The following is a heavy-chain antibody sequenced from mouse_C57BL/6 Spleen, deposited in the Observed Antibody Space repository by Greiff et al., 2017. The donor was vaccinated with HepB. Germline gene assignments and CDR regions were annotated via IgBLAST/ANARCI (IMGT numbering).Heavy chain of an antibody. D-gene: IGHD1-1*01. J-gene: IGHJ4*01. CDR2: ISYDGSN. V-gene: IGHV3-6*01. Sequence: EVKLVESGPGLVKPSQSLSLTCSVTGYSITSGYYWNWIRQFPGNKLEWMGYISYDGSNNYNPSLKNRISITRDTSKNQFFLKLNSVTTEDTATYYCARWGPLYYYAMDYWGQGTSVTVSS. CDR1: GYSITSGYY. CDR3: ARWGPLYYYAMDY.